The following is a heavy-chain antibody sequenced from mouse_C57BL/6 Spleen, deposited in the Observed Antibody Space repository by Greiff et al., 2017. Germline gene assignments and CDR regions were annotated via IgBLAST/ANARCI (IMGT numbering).Heavy chain of an antibody. V-gene: IGHV1-64*01. J-gene: IGHJ3*01. CDR1: GYTFTSYW. CDR2: IHPNSGST. Sequence: QVQLKQPGAELVKPGASVKLSCKASGYTFTSYWMHWVKQRPGQGLEWIGMIHPNSGSTNYNEKFKGKATLTVDKSSSTAYMQLSSLTSEDSAVYYCARRTALAWFAYWGQGTLVTVSA. D-gene: IGHD3-3*01. CDR3: ARRTALAWFAY.